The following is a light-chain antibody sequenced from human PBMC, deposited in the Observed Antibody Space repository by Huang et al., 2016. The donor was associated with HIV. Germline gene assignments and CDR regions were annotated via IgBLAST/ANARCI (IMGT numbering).Light chain of an antibody. V-gene: IGKV3-15*01. CDR3: QQYDDWPRT. Sequence: EIMLTQSPITLSVSPGERAVLSCRASQHIGTDLAWYQQSPGQAPRLLIYDSFTRAIGVPSRFSGSGSGADFTLSISGLQSEDFAVYYCQQYDDWPRTFGQGTKLEI. CDR2: DSF. CDR1: QHIGTD. J-gene: IGKJ1*01.